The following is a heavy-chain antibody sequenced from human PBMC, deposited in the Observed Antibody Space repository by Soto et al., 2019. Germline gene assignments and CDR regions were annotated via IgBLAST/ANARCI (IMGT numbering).Heavy chain of an antibody. CDR3: AKNWRLLSQLEYFQH. CDR2: ISGSGGST. CDR1: GFTFSSYA. Sequence: EVQLLESGGGLLQPGGSLRLSCAASGFTFSSYAMSWVRQAPGKGLEWVSAISGSGGSTYYADSVKGRFTISRDNSKNTLYLQMNSLRAEDTAVYYCAKNWRLLSQLEYFQHWGQGTLVTVSS. J-gene: IGHJ1*01. D-gene: IGHD2-15*01. V-gene: IGHV3-23*01.